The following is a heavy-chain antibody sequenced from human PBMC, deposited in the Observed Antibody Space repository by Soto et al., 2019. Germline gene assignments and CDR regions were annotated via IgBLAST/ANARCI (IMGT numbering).Heavy chain of an antibody. CDR1: GYTFTSYD. J-gene: IGHJ4*02. D-gene: IGHD1-1*01. CDR2: MNANSGNT. CDR3: TRTLDRATVDC. V-gene: IGHV1-8*01. Sequence: QVQLVQSGAEVKKPGASVKVSCKASGYTFTSYDINWVRQATGQGLEWMGWMNANSGNTDYAKKFQGRATMTRNTSISTAYMRLSSLRSEDTAVNYATRTLDRATVDCWGKRTLVTASS.